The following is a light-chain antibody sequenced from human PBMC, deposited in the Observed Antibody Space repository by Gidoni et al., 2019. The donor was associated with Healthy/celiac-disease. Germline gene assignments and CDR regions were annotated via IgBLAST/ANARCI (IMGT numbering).Light chain of an antibody. J-gene: IGKJ1*01. Sequence: DIQMTQSPSTLSASVGDRVTITCRASQSISSWLAWYQQKPGKAPKLLIYKASSLESGVPSRFSGSGSGTEFTLTISSLQPGDFSTYYCQQYNSYSRTFGQXTKVEIK. V-gene: IGKV1-5*03. CDR1: QSISSW. CDR2: KAS. CDR3: QQYNSYSRT.